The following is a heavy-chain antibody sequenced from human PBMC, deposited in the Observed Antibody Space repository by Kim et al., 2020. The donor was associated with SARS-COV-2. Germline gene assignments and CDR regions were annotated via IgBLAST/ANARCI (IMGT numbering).Heavy chain of an antibody. CDR3: ARKGADIVATIGDAFDI. V-gene: IGHV1-69*01. J-gene: IGHJ3*02. D-gene: IGHD5-12*01. Sequence: FQGRVTITADESTSTAYMELSSLRSEDTAVYYCARKGADIVATIGDAFDIWGQGTMVTVSS.